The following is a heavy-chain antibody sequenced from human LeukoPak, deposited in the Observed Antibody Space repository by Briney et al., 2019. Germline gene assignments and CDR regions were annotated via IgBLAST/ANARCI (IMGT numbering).Heavy chain of an antibody. V-gene: IGHV3-21*01. J-gene: IGHJ4*02. CDR3: AKDTRKGGYYSDY. Sequence: SGGSLRLSCAASGFRFSTHDLNWVRQAPGKGLECVSYISRTSTYLYYAESVKGRFTISRDNDKNLLYLQMNNLRAEDTAVYFCAKDTRKGGYYSDYWGQGTVVTVSS. CDR2: ISRTSTYL. CDR1: GFRFSTHD. D-gene: IGHD3-22*01.